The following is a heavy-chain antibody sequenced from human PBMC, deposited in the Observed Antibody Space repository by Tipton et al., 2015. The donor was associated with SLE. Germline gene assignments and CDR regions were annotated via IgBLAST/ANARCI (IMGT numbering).Heavy chain of an antibody. CDR2: INYSGSP. CDR1: GGSISRSTHY. Sequence: TLSLTCTVSGGSISRSTHYWGWIRQPPGKGLEWIGSINYSGSPYYNPSLKSRVTMSIDASQNRVSLRLKSVSAADTAVYYCARGSDGEYVRYFDVWGPGTLVTVSS. D-gene: IGHD4-17*01. V-gene: IGHV4-39*07. J-gene: IGHJ2*01. CDR3: ARGSDGEYVRYFDV.